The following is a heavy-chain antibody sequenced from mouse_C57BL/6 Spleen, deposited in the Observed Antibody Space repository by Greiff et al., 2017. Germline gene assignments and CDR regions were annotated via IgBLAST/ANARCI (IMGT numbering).Heavy chain of an antibody. J-gene: IGHJ1*03. CDR2: INPNNGGT. V-gene: IGHV1-26*01. CDR1: GYTFTDYY. CDR3: ARTIYDGYYEYFDV. D-gene: IGHD2-3*01. Sequence: VQLQQSGPELVKPGASVKISCKASGYTFTDYYMNWVKQSHGKSLEWIGDINPNNGGTSYNQKFKGKATLTVDKSSSTAYMELRSLTSEDSAVYYCARTIYDGYYEYFDVWGTGTTVTVSS.